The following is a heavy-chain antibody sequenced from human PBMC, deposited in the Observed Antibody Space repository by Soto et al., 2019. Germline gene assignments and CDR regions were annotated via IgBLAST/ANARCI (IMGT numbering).Heavy chain of an antibody. CDR1: GFTVSSNY. CDR3: ARKGPPRDAFDI. V-gene: IGHV3-23*01. Sequence: GGSLRLSCAASGFTVSSNYMSWVRQAPGKGLERVSGVLGGGGSTFYADSVKGRFTISRDNSKNTLYVQMNSLRAEDTAIYYCARKGPPRDAFDIWGQGTMVTVSS. CDR2: VLGGGGST. J-gene: IGHJ3*02.